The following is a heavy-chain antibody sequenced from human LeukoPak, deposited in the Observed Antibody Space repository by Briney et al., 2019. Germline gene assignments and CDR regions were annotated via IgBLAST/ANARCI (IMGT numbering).Heavy chain of an antibody. CDR2: INHSGYT. CDR3: TRMTTGHDY. CDR1: GVSFNDYY. V-gene: IGHV4-34*10. D-gene: IGHD4-17*01. J-gene: IGHJ4*02. Sequence: PSETLSLTCAVSGVSFNDYYWSRVRQTPGKGLEWIGEINHSGYTNDSPSLKSRVTISIDTSRKQFFLNLRSVTVADTGIYYCTRMTTGHDYWGQGTLVTVSS.